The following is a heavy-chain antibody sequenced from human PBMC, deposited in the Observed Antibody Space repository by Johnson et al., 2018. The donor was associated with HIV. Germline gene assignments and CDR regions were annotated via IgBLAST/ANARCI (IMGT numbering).Heavy chain of an antibody. V-gene: IGHV3-7*01. CDR2: IKQDGSEK. CDR3: ARGRNAFDI. Sequence: VQLVESGGAVVQPGGSLRLSCATSRFTFDDYAMHWVRQAPGKGLEWVANIKQDGSEKYYVDSVKGRFTISRDNAKNSLYLQMNSLRAEDTAVYYCARGRNAFDIWGQGTMVTVSS. CDR1: RFTFDDYA. J-gene: IGHJ3*02.